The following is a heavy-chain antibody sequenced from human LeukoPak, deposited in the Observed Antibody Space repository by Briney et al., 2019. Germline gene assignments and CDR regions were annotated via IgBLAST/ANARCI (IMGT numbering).Heavy chain of an antibody. D-gene: IGHD3-3*01. CDR1: GYSFTTYW. J-gene: IGHJ5*02. CDR3: ARIPGIFGVTENWFDP. Sequence: GESLKISCKGSGYSFTTYWIGWVRQMPGKGLEWMGIIYPYDSDTKYSPSFQDQVTISADKSTSTAFLHWSSLKASDSAMYYCARIPGIFGVTENWFDPWGQGTLVTVSS. V-gene: IGHV5-51*01. CDR2: IYPYDSDT.